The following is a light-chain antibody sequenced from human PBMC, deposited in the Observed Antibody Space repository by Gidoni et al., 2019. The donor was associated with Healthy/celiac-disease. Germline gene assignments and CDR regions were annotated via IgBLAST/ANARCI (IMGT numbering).Light chain of an antibody. CDR2: GAS. CDR3: QQYGSSPRT. V-gene: IGKV3-20*01. J-gene: IGKJ1*01. CDR1: QSVSSSY. Sequence: MLTQSPGTLSLSPGERATLSCRASQSVSSSYLAWYQQKPGQAPRLLIYGASSRATGIPDRFSGSGSGTDFTLTISRLEPEDFAVYYCQQYGSSPRTFGQGTKVEIK.